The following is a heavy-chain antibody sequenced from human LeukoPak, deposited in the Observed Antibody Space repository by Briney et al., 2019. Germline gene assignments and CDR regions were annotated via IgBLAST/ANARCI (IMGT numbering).Heavy chain of an antibody. CDR1: GYTFTSYD. J-gene: IGHJ4*02. Sequence: GASVKVSCTASGYTFTSYDINWVRQATGQGLEWMGWMNPNSGNTGYAQKFQGRVTMTRNTSISTAYMKLSSLRSEDTAVYYCASGIVGAWYYFDYWGQGTLVTVSS. CDR2: MNPNSGNT. D-gene: IGHD1-26*01. V-gene: IGHV1-8*01. CDR3: ASGIVGAWYYFDY.